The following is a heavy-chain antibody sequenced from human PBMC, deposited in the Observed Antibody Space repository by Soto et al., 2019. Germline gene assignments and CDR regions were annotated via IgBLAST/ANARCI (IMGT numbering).Heavy chain of an antibody. CDR3: ARVSVDVPE. V-gene: IGHV1-2*02. Sequence: QLVQSGAEVNKPGASVRVSCKTSGHTFTAYYIHWVRQAPGQGLEWMGWIDPKSGGTTYEQKFLGRVTMTRDTSINTAYMDLNRLTSDDTAVYYCARVSVDVPEWGQGTLITVSS. D-gene: IGHD5-12*01. CDR1: GHTFTAYY. J-gene: IGHJ4*02. CDR2: IDPKSGGT.